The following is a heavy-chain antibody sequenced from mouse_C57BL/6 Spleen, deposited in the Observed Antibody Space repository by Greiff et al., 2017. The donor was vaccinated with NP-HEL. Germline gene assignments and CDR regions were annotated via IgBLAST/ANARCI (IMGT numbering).Heavy chain of an antibody. Sequence: QVQLQQPGAELVKPGASVKLSCKASGYTFTSYWMHWVKQRPGQGLEWIGMIHPNSGSTNYNEKFKSKSTLTVDKSSSTAYMQLSRLTSEESAVYYCARREDYSNYYAMDYWGKGTSVTVSS. CDR2: IHPNSGST. V-gene: IGHV1-64*01. CDR3: ARREDYSNYYAMDY. J-gene: IGHJ4*01. CDR1: GYTFTSYW. D-gene: IGHD2-5*01.